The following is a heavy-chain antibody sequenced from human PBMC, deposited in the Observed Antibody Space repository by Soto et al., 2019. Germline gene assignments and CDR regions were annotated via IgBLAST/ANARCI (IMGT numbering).Heavy chain of an antibody. D-gene: IGHD3-22*01. V-gene: IGHV5-10-1*01. CDR2: IDPSDSYT. CDR3: ARLGYYYDSSGYQYYYYGMDV. Sequence: GESLKISCKGSGYSFTSYWISWVRQMPGKGLEWMGRIDPSDSYTNYSPSFQGHVTISADKSISTAYLQWSSLKASDTAMYYCARLGYYYDSSGYQYYYYGMDVWGQGTTVTVSS. CDR1: GYSFTSYW. J-gene: IGHJ6*02.